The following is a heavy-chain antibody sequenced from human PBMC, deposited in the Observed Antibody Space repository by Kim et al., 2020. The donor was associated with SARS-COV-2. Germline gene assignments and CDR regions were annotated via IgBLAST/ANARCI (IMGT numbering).Heavy chain of an antibody. V-gene: IGHV6-1*01. D-gene: IGHD6-13*01. J-gene: IGHJ6*02. CDR2: TYYRSKWYN. Sequence: SQTLSLTCAISGDSVSSNSAAWNWIRQSPSRGLEWLGRTYYRSKWYNDYAVSVKSRITINPDTSKNQFSLQLNSVTPEDTAVYYCAREEDSSSWYYYYYGMDVWGQGTTVTVSS. CDR3: AREEDSSSWYYYYYGMDV. CDR1: GDSVSSNSAA.